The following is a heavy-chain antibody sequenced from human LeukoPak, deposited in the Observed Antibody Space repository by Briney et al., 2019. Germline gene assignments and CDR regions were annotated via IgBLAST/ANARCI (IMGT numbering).Heavy chain of an antibody. J-gene: IGHJ4*02. CDR1: GFTFSSYW. CDR3: VRGNDYGGPHY. D-gene: IGHD4-23*01. V-gene: IGHV3-74*01. Sequence: GGSLRLSCAVSGFTFSSYWMHWVRQAPGKGLVWVSRIDRDGSRINYADSVKGRFTISRDNGKNTLFLQMNSLRAEDAAGYYCVRGNDYGGPHYWGQGTLVTVSS. CDR2: IDRDGSRI.